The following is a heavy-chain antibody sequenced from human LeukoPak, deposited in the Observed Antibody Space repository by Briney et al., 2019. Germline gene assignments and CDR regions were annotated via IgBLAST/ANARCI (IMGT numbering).Heavy chain of an antibody. CDR1: GFTFSSYA. CDR2: ISYDGSNK. V-gene: IGHV3-30*04. CDR3: AREWSRGYGFDL. D-gene: IGHD5-18*01. Sequence: GGSLRLSCAASGFTFSSYAMHWVRQAPGKGLEWVAVISYDGSNKYYADSVKGRFTISRDNSKNTLYLQMNSLRAEDTAVYYCAREWSRGYGFDLWGRGTLVTVSS. J-gene: IGHJ2*01.